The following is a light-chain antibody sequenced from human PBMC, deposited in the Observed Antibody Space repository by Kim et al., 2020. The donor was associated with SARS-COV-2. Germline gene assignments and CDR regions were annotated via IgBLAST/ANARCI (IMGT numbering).Light chain of an antibody. Sequence: DIQMTQSPSTLSAFVGDRVTITCRASQSISSWLAWYQQKPGKAPKLLIYKASSLESGVPSRFSGSGSGTEFTLSISSLQPDDFATYYSQQYNSNSYTFGQGTKLEI. CDR2: KAS. CDR3: QQYNSNSYT. V-gene: IGKV1-5*03. J-gene: IGKJ2*01. CDR1: QSISSW.